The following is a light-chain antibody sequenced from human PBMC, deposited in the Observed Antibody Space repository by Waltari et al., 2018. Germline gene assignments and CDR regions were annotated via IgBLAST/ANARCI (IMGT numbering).Light chain of an antibody. CDR3: SSYTTSGTFV. Sequence: QSALTQPASVSGSPGQSITIPCPGTRSDVGAYNYVSWYQHHPGKAPKIMIYQVSNRPSGVSNRLSGSKSGNTASLTISGLQAEDEGDYYCSSYTTSGTFVFGGGTKLTVL. J-gene: IGLJ2*01. V-gene: IGLV2-14*01. CDR1: RSDVGAYNY. CDR2: QVS.